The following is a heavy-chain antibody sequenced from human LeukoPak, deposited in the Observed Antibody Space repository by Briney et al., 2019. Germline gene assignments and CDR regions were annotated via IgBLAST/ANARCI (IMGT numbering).Heavy chain of an antibody. Sequence: GGSVRLSRAPCGFTFKRNYISGVGQAPGKGLEWVSTIGGSGDKTFYADAVKGRFTISRDNSKNMLHLQMSSLTGEDTALYYCVRRGDASSGWGDHDYWGQGALVTVSS. J-gene: IGHJ4*02. CDR1: GFTFKRNY. CDR2: IGGSGDKT. CDR3: VRRGDASSGWGDHDY. V-gene: IGHV3-23*01. D-gene: IGHD6-19*01.